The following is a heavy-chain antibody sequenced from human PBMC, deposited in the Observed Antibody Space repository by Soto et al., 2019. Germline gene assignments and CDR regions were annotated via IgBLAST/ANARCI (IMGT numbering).Heavy chain of an antibody. Sequence: SETLSLTCAVYGGSFSGYYWSWIRQPPGKGLEWIGEINHSGSTNYNPSLKSRVTISVDTSKNQFSLKLSSVTAADTAVYYCARGEPDILTGYYDYYYGMDVWGQGTTVTVS. CDR1: GGSFSGYY. D-gene: IGHD3-9*01. CDR2: INHSGST. J-gene: IGHJ6*02. CDR3: ARGEPDILTGYYDYYYGMDV. V-gene: IGHV4-34*01.